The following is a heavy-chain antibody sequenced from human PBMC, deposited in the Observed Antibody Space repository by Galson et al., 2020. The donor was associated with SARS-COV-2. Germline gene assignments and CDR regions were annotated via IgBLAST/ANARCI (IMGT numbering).Heavy chain of an antibody. D-gene: IGHD2-21*01. J-gene: IGHJ2*01. CDR2: MCSSGST. CDR3: ARDFNSRWYLDL. V-gene: IGHV4-4*07. CDR1: GDSISDFC. Sequence: SQTLSLTCSVSGDSISDFCWNWIRQSAGKGLDWIGRMCSSGSTDYNPSLKSRVTVSVDASKNQFSLRLNSVTAADTAVYYCARDFNSRWYLDLWGRGTLVTVSS.